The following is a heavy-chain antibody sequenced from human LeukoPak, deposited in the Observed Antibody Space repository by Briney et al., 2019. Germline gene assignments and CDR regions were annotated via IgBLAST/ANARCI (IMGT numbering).Heavy chain of an antibody. CDR3: ATLSAGS. Sequence: GESLRLSCAASGFTFSNYWMSWVRQAPGKGLEWVANIKQDGSEKYYVDSVKGRFTISRDSAKNSVYLQMNSLRAEDTAVYYCATLSAGSWGQGTLVTVSS. CDR1: GFTFSNYW. J-gene: IGHJ5*02. D-gene: IGHD3-10*01. CDR2: IKQDGSEK. V-gene: IGHV3-7*05.